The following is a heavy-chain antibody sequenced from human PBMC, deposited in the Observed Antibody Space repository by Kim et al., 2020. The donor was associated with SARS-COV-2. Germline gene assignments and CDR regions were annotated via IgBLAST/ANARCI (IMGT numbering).Heavy chain of an antibody. Sequence: SVKVSCKASGFTFTSSAVQWVRQARGQRLEWIGWIVVGSGNTNYAQKFQERVTITRDMSISTAYMELSSLRSEDTAVYYCAAEADYYDSSLSLGAFDIWGQGTMVTVSS. J-gene: IGHJ3*02. D-gene: IGHD3-22*01. CDR3: AAEADYYDSSLSLGAFDI. CDR1: GFTFTSSA. V-gene: IGHV1-58*01. CDR2: IVVGSGNT.